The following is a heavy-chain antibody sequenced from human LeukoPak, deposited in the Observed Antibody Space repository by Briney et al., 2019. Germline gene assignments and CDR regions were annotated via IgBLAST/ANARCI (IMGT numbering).Heavy chain of an antibody. CDR2: NYPTGDT. CDR1: GVSVTNYY. CDR3: ARDLTARGSFDY. Sequence: SETLSLTCSVSGVSVTNYYWSGVRQPAGKRLEWIGRNYPTGDTIYNPSLKSRVTMSVDMSKNHLSLKLTSVTAADAAVYYCARDLTARGSFDYWGQGILVSVSS. V-gene: IGHV4-4*07. J-gene: IGHJ4*02. D-gene: IGHD3-16*01.